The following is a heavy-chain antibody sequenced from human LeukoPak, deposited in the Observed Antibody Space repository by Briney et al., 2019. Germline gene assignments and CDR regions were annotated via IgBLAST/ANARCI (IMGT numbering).Heavy chain of an antibody. V-gene: IGHV4-4*07. D-gene: IGHD4-23*01. J-gene: IGHJ4*02. CDR1: GGSISSYS. CDR3: ARDLHGGNSGLGY. Sequence: SETLSLTCTVSGGSISSYSWSWIRKPAGKGLEWIGRVFTSGTTNYNPSLKSRVTMSLDTSKDQFSLKLSSVTAADTAVYYCARDLHGGNSGLGYWGQGTLVTVSS. CDR2: VFTSGTT.